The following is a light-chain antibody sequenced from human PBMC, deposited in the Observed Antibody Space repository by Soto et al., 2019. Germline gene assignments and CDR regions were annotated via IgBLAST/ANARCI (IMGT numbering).Light chain of an antibody. CDR2: EVN. Sequence: QSTLTQPPSASGSPGQSVTISCTGTSSDVGGDNSVSWYQQHPGKAPKLMIYEVNKRPSGVPDRFSGSKSGNTASLTVSGLQAEDEADYYCNSYAGSDNLVFGGGTQLTVL. CDR1: SSDVGGDNS. J-gene: IGLJ2*01. V-gene: IGLV2-8*01. CDR3: NSYAGSDNLV.